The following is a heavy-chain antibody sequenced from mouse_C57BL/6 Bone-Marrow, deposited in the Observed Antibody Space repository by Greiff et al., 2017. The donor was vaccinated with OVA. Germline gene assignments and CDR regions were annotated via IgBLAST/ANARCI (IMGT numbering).Heavy chain of an antibody. CDR1: GFTFSDYY. Sequence: EVKLVESGGGLVQPGGSLKLSCAASGFTFSDYYMYWVRPTPEKRLEWVAYISNGGGSTYYPDTVKGRFTISRDNAKNTLYLQMSRLKSEDTAMYYCARLTVVAPMDYWGQGTSVTVSS. D-gene: IGHD1-1*01. CDR2: ISNGGGST. CDR3: ARLTVVAPMDY. V-gene: IGHV5-12*01. J-gene: IGHJ4*01.